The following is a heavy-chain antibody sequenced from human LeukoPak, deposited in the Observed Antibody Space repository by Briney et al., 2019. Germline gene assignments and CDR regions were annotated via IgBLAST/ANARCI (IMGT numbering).Heavy chain of an antibody. CDR2: VSWNRDYI. D-gene: IGHD6-19*01. V-gene: IGHV3-9*01. Sequence: TGGSLTLSCVASAFIYDDYALHWVRQVPGGGLEWVAGVSWNRDYIGYADSVKGRFTISKDDARKSIYLHMNSLRVDDTAFYHWAATSGWYDSYFGHWGQGTLVTVSS. CDR3: AATSGWYDSYFGH. CDR1: AFIYDDYA. J-gene: IGHJ4*02.